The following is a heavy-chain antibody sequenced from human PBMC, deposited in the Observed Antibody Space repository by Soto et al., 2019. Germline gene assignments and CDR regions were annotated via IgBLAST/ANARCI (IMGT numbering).Heavy chain of an antibody. CDR2: IYSGGST. CDR1: GFTVSSNY. J-gene: IGHJ4*02. CDR3: AIGSTWYHVDY. D-gene: IGHD6-13*01. V-gene: IGHV3-66*01. Sequence: GGSLRLSCAASGFTVSSNYMSWVRQAPGKGLEWVSVIYSGGSTYYADSVKGRFTISRDNSKNTLYLQMNSVRAEDTAVYYCAIGSTWYHVDYWGQGTLVTVSS.